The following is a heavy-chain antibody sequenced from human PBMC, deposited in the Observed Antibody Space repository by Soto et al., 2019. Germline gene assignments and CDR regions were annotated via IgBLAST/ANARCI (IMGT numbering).Heavy chain of an antibody. J-gene: IGHJ5*01. Sequence: SETLSLTCAVHGWSFGGYYWSWIGQAPGKGLEWIGEINHSGSTNYNPSLKSRVTISVDTSKNQFSLKLSSMTAADSAVYYRPRADLTLDS. CDR2: INHSGST. V-gene: IGHV4-34*01. CDR1: GWSFGGYY. CDR3: PRADLTLDS.